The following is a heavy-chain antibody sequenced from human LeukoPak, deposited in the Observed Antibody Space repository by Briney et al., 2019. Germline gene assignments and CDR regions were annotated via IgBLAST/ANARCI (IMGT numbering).Heavy chain of an antibody. CDR2: INPHSGDT. V-gene: IGHV1-2*06. J-gene: IGHJ4*02. CDR3: ANVPSGYGFVIDY. D-gene: IGHD5-18*01. Sequence: ASVKVSCKASGYTFAGYYIHWVRQAPGQGLEWMGRINPHSGDTDYAQEFQGRVSMTSDTSIITAYMELSSLKSDDTAIYYCANVPSGYGFVIDYWGQGTLVTVSA. CDR1: GYTFAGYY.